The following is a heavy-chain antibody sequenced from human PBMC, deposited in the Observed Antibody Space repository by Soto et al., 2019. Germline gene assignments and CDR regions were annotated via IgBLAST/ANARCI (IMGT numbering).Heavy chain of an antibody. CDR2: IYYSGGT. Sequence: PSYTLSNTCTVSGRTMSTYYGCWIRQPPGKGLEWIGYIYYSGGTNYNPSLKSRVTISVDTSKNQFSLKLSSVTAADTAVYYCARELYTWCQGDLLTVSS. J-gene: IGHJ4*02. CDR3: ARELYT. CDR1: GRTMSTYY. D-gene: IGHD4-4*01. V-gene: IGHV4-59*12.